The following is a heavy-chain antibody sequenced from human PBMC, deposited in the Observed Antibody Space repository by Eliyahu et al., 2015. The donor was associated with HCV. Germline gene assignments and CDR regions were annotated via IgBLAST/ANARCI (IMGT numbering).Heavy chain of an antibody. CDR3: ARLGLGSSWFY. D-gene: IGHD6-13*01. V-gene: IGHV4-39*01. J-gene: IGHJ4*02. CDR2: IPYTGNT. CDR1: GDSISVDHF. Sequence: QLQLQESGPGLVKPSETLSLTCTVSGDSISVDHFWGWIRQPPGKGPEYIGSIPYTGNTHYNPALRSRVIISVDTSKNQFSLNLSSVTAADTAVYYCARLGLGSSWFYWGQGTLVTVSS.